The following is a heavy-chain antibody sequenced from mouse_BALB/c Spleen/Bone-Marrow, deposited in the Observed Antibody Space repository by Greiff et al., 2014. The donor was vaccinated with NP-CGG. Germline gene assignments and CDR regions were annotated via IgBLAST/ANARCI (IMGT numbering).Heavy chain of an antibody. CDR1: GYTFTSYR. D-gene: IGHD1-1*01. CDR3: ARSYYDGSSFAY. CDR2: INPSTGYT. V-gene: IGHV1-4*01. Sequence: QVQLQQPGAELAKPGASVKRSCKASGYTFTSYRMHWVKLRPGQGLEWIGYINPSTGYTEYNQKFKDKATLTADKSSSTAYMQLSSLTSEDSAVYYCARSYYDGSSFAYWGQGTLVTVSA. J-gene: IGHJ3*01.